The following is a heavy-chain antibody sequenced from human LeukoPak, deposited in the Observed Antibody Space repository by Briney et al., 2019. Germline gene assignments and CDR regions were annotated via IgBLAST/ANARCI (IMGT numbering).Heavy chain of an antibody. J-gene: IGHJ4*02. V-gene: IGHV3-30*02. Sequence: GGSLGLSCAASGFTFSSYGMHWVRQAPGKGLEWVAFIRYDGSNKYYADSVKGRFTISRDNSKNTMYLQMNSLRAEDTAVYYCAKDHGGSYSESFDYWGQGTLVTVSS. CDR1: GFTFSSYG. CDR3: AKDHGGSYSESFDY. D-gene: IGHD1-26*01. CDR2: IRYDGSNK.